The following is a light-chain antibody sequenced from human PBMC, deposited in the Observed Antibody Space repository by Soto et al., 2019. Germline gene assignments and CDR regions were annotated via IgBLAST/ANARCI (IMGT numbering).Light chain of an antibody. J-gene: IGKJ4*01. CDR2: GTS. Sequence: VLTQSPCTLSSSLGERATLSCRASQGVYSSFLGWYQQRPGQPPRLLIYGTSNRAAGIPYRFSGSGSGTEFTLTICRVQPEDSAVYYCQQYSTSALTFGGGTRVEIK. CDR3: QQYSTSALT. V-gene: IGKV3-20*01. CDR1: QGVYSSF.